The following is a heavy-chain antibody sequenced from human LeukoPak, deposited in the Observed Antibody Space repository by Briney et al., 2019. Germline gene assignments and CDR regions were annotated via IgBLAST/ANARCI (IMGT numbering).Heavy chain of an antibody. D-gene: IGHD3-22*01. J-gene: IGHJ4*02. CDR1: GGTFSIYA. V-gene: IGHV1-69*13. CDR2: IIPIFGTA. CDR3: ARVRDNYYDSSGTFYYFDY. Sequence: ASVNVSFKASGGTFSIYAISWVRQAPGQGLEWMGGIIPIFGTANYAQKFQGRVTITADESTSTAYMELSSLRSEDTAVYYCARVRDNYYDSSGTFYYFDYWGQGTLVTVSS.